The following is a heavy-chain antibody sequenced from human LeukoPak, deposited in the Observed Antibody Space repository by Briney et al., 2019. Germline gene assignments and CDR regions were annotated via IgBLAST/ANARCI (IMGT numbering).Heavy chain of an antibody. CDR1: GYTFTSYG. V-gene: IGHV1-2*02. CDR2: IKPNSGGT. J-gene: IGHJ5*02. D-gene: IGHD3-10*01. Sequence: GASVKVSCKASGYTFTSYGISWVRQAPGQGLEWMGWIKPNSGGTRSAHQGRVTMTRDTSISTAYMELSSLRYDDMAVYYCATNILVRDIINWFDPWGQGTLVTVSS. CDR3: ATNILVRDIINWFDP.